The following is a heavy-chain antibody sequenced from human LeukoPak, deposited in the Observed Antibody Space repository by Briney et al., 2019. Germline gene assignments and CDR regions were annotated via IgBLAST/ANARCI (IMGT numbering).Heavy chain of an antibody. CDR3: ARALQWLVDYDY. J-gene: IGHJ4*02. Sequence: PGGSLRLSCAASGFTFSSYSMNWVRQAPGKGLEWASYISSSSSTIYYADSVKGRFTISRDNAKNSRYLQMNSLRAEDTAVYYCARALQWLVDYDYWGQGTLVTVSS. D-gene: IGHD6-19*01. V-gene: IGHV3-48*01. CDR1: GFTFSSYS. CDR2: ISSSSSTI.